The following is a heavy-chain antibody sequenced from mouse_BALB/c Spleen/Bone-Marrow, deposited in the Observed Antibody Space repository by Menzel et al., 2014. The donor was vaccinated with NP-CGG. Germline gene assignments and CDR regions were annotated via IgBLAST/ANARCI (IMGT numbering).Heavy chain of an antibody. Sequence: EVKLVESGGGLVKPGGSLKLSCAASGFTFSSYTMSWVRQTPEKRLEWVATISSGGGNTYYPDSVKGRFTISRDNAKNNLYLQMSSLRSEDTALYCCARPAYYYGSNYAMDYWGQGTSVTVSS. CDR2: ISSGGGNT. CDR1: GFTFSSYT. CDR3: ARPAYYYGSNYAMDY. D-gene: IGHD1-1*01. J-gene: IGHJ4*01. V-gene: IGHV5-9*03.